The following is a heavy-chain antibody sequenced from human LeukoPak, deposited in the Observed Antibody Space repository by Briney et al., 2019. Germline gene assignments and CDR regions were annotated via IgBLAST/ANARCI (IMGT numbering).Heavy chain of an antibody. CDR3: ETRAYYYDMWGAFDI. Sequence: GGSLRLSCAASGFTVSSNYMSWVRQAPGKGLEWVSVIYSGGSTYYADSVKGRFTISRDNSKNTLYLQMNSLRAEDTAVYYCETRAYYYDMWGAFDIWGQGTMVTVSS. J-gene: IGHJ3*02. D-gene: IGHD3-22*01. V-gene: IGHV3-53*01. CDR1: GFTVSSNY. CDR2: IYSGGST.